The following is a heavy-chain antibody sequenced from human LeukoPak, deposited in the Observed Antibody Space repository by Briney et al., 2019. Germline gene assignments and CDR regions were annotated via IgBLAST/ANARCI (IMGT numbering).Heavy chain of an antibody. CDR1: GYTFSNYG. V-gene: IGHV1-18*01. CDR3: ARVYCSSTSCYYYYYMDV. CDR2: FGAYNGNT. Sequence: ASVKVSCKASGYTFSNYGISWVRQAPGQRLEGRGWFGAYNGNTNNAQKLQGRVTMTTDTSTSTAYMELRSLRSDDTAVYYCARVYCSSTSCYYYYYMDVWGKGTTGTVSS. D-gene: IGHD2-2*01. J-gene: IGHJ6*03.